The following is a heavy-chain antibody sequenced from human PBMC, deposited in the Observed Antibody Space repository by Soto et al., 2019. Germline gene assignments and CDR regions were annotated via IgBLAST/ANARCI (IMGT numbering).Heavy chain of an antibody. D-gene: IGHD1-1*01. Sequence: EVQLVQSGAEVKKPGESLRLSCKGSGYRFISYWISWVRQRPGKGLEWVGRIDPSDSCTTYSPSFQGHVTISIDKSINTAYLQWSSLQASDTAMYYCVRHGNGIPYYFDYWGRGTLVPVSS. CDR2: IDPSDSCT. V-gene: IGHV5-10-1*03. CDR1: GYRFISYW. CDR3: VRHGNGIPYYFDY. J-gene: IGHJ4*02.